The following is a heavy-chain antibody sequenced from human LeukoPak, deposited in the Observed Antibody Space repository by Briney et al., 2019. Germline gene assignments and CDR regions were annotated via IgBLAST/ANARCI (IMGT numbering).Heavy chain of an antibody. CDR3: ARRYFGGGSCYFDY. J-gene: IGHJ4*02. D-gene: IGHD2-15*01. V-gene: IGHV3-23*01. CDR1: GFTFSSYA. Sequence: GGSLRLSCAASGFTFSSYAMSWVRQAPGKGLEWVSAISGSGGSTYYADSEKGRFTISRDNSKNTLYLQMNSLRAEDTAVYYCARRYFGGGSCYFDYWGQGTLVTVSS. CDR2: ISGSGGST.